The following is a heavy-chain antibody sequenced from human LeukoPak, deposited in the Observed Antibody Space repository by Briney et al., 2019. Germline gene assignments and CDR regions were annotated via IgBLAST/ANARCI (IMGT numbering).Heavy chain of an antibody. V-gene: IGHV3-23*01. CDR3: ARYGANYYYYYMDV. CDR2: ISGSGAST. CDR1: GFTFSSYA. J-gene: IGHJ6*03. Sequence: HPGGSLRLSCAASGFTFSSYAMSWVRQAPGKGLEWVSGISGSGASTYNADSVKGRFTISRDNSKNTLYVQMNSLRAEDTAVYYCARYGANYYYYYMDVWGKGTTVTVSS. D-gene: IGHD4-17*01.